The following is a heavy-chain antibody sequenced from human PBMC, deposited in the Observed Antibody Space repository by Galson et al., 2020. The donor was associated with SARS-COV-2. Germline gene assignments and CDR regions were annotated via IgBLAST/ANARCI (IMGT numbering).Heavy chain of an antibody. CDR3: STFHY. J-gene: IGHJ4*02. Sequence: GGSLRLSCAASGFTFSNAWMSWVRQAPGKGLEWVGRIKKKTDGGTTDYAAPVKGRFTISRDDSKNTLYLQMNSLKTEDTAVYYCSTFHYWGQGTLVTVSS. CDR2: IKKKTDGGTT. V-gene: IGHV3-15*01. CDR1: GFTFSNAW.